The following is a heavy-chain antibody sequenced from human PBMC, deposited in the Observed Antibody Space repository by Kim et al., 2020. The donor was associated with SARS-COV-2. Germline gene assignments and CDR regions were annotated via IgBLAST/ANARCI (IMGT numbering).Heavy chain of an antibody. J-gene: IGHJ6*02. CDR1: GGSFSGYY. Sequence: SETLSLTCAVYGGSFSGYYWSWIRQPPGKGLEWIGEINHSGSTNYNPSLKSRVTISVDTSKNQFSLKLSSLTAADTAVYYCAGLYDYGDTVYYYYGMDVWGQGTTGTVSS. D-gene: IGHD4-17*01. V-gene: IGHV4-34*01. CDR2: INHSGST. CDR3: AGLYDYGDTVYYYYGMDV.